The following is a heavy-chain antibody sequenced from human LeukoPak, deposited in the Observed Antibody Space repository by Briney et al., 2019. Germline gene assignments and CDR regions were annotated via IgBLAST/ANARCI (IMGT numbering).Heavy chain of an antibody. V-gene: IGHV3-30*02. CDR3: AKAPAASVSGFYMDV. CDR2: FWSAGNNR. CDR1: DSLSGTIG. Sequence: GGPLRLSCQSSDSLSGTIGRTGSGQATGKGWKWVSFFWSAGNNRFYADSVKGRFTISTDNSKKMLYLQVETLRAEDTALYYCAKAPAASVSGFYMDVWGKGTTVIVSS. J-gene: IGHJ6*03. D-gene: IGHD2-15*01.